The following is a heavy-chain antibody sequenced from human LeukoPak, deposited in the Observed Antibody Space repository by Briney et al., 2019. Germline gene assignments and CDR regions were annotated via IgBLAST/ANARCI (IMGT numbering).Heavy chain of an antibody. D-gene: IGHD3-9*01. CDR1: GFSVSSYW. CDR3: ARMGFDWLLAY. Sequence: GGSLSLSWAASGFSVSSYWMSWVRHAAGKWLEGVANIKQVGSEKYYVDSVKGRFTISRDNAKNSLYLQMNSLRAEDTAVYYCARMGFDWLLAYWGQGTLVTVSS. V-gene: IGHV3-7*03. CDR2: IKQVGSEK. J-gene: IGHJ4*02.